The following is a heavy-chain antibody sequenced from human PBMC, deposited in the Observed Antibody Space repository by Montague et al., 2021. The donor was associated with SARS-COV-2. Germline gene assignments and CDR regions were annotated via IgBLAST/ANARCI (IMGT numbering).Heavy chain of an antibody. V-gene: IGHV4-59*01. Sequence: SETLSLTCTVSGGSISSYYWSWIRQPPGKGLEWIGYIYYSGSATYDPSLKSRLTMSVHTSENQLSLKLSSVTAADTAVYYCARWALMVRGVPSFDIWGQGTMVTVSS. J-gene: IGHJ3*02. CDR3: ARWALMVRGVPSFDI. D-gene: IGHD3-10*01. CDR1: GGSISSYY. CDR2: IYYSGSA.